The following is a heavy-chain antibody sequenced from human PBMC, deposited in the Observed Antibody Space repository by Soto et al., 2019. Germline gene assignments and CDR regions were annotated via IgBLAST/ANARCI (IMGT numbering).Heavy chain of an antibody. CDR1: GFSLTTSGVG. D-gene: IGHD3-3*01. CDR3: AHRVLRTVFGLVTTTAIYFDF. J-gene: IGHJ4*02. V-gene: IGHV2-5*02. Sequence: QITLNESGPTQVKPIQPLTLTCTFSGFSLTTSGVGVGWIRQSPGKAPEWLALIYWDDDKRYSPSLQSRLTTTKDPSKNQVVLTMADLDPADTATYYCAHRVLRTVFGLVTTTAIYFDFWGQGTPVAVSS. CDR2: IYWDDDK.